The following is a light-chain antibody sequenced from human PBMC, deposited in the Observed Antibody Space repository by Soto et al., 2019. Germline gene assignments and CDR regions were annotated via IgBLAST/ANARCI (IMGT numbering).Light chain of an antibody. J-gene: IGKJ1*01. CDR2: VAS. CDR1: QSVSSNY. CDR3: QQYGSPPWT. V-gene: IGKV3-20*01. Sequence: EIVLTQSPGTLSLSPGERATLSCRASQSVSSNYLAWYQQKPGQAPRLLIFVASSRATGIPDRFSGSGSGTDFTLTINRLEPEDYAVYYCQQYGSPPWTFGQGTKVEIK.